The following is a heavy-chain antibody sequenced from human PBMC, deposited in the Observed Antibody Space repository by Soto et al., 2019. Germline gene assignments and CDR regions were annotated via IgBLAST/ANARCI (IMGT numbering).Heavy chain of an antibody. J-gene: IGHJ6*02. CDR3: AREDSYGSGSYYKRDYYYGMDV. V-gene: IGHV1-69*01. D-gene: IGHD3-10*01. Sequence: SVNVSFKASGGTFSSYAISWVRQAPGQGLEWMGGIIPIFGTANYAQKFQGRVTITADESTSTAYMELSSLRSEDTAVYYCAREDSYGSGSYYKRDYYYGMDVWGQGTTVTVS. CDR2: IIPIFGTA. CDR1: GGTFSSYA.